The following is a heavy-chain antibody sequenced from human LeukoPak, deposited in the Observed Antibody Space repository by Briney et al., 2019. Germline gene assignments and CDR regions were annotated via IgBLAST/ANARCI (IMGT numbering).Heavy chain of an antibody. CDR3: ARGHYYDSSGEAFDI. J-gene: IGHJ3*02. CDR2: IYYSGST. V-gene: IGHV4-59*01. D-gene: IGHD3-22*01. Sequence: SETLSLTCTVSGGSISSYYWSWIRQPPGKGLEWIGYIYYSGSTNYNPSLKSRVTISVDTSKNQFSLKLSSVTAADTAVYYCARGHYYDSSGEAFDIWGQGTMVTVSS. CDR1: GGSISSYY.